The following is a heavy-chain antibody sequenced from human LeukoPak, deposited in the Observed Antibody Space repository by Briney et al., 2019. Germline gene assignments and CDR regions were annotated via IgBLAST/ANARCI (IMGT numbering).Heavy chain of an antibody. J-gene: IGHJ4*02. Sequence: GGSLRLSCAASGFTFSSYAMSWVRQAPGKGLEWVSAISGSGGSTYYADSVKGRFTISRDNSKNTRYLQMNSLRAEDTAVYYCAKISVRRELHFGVSGVDYWGQGTLVTVSS. V-gene: IGHV3-23*01. CDR3: AKISVRRELHFGVSGVDY. D-gene: IGHD1-26*01. CDR2: ISGSGGST. CDR1: GFTFSSYA.